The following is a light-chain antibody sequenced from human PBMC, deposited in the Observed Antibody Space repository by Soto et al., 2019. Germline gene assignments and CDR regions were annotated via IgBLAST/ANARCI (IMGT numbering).Light chain of an antibody. Sequence: AIQMNQSPSSLSASVGDRVTITCRASQGIRNDLGWYQQKPGKAPKLLIYAASSLQSGVPSRFSGSGSGTDFTLTISSLQPEDFATYYGLQDYNYPRTFGQGTKVEIK. J-gene: IGKJ1*01. CDR1: QGIRND. CDR3: LQDYNYPRT. CDR2: AAS. V-gene: IGKV1-6*01.